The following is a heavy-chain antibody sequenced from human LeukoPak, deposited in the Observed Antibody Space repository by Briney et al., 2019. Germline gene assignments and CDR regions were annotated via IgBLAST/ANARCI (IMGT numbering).Heavy chain of an antibody. D-gene: IGHD1-26*01. CDR3: ARESGIMVGDYYYYYMDV. J-gene: IGHJ6*03. CDR1: GFAFSTYD. Sequence: GGCLRLSCTASGFAFSTYDMNWVRQAPGKGLEWGSYISGGSTYIYYTDSVKGRFTISRDNAKNSLNLQMESLSAEDTAVYYCARESGIMVGDYYYYYMDVWGIGTTVTVSS. CDR2: ISGGSTYI. V-gene: IGHV3-21*01.